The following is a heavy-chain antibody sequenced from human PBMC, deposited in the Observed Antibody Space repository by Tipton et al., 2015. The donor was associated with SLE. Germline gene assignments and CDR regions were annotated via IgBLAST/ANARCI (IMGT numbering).Heavy chain of an antibody. D-gene: IGHD6-13*01. CDR1: GFTFSMYA. V-gene: IGHV3-30*04. Sequence: SLRLSCAASGFTFSMYAVHWVRQAPGKGLEWVAVISYDGSNKYYADSVKGRFTISRDNSKNTLYLQMNSLRAEDTAVYYCAIECVVAAAGPCDAFDIWGQGTMVTVSS. CDR3: AIECVVAAAGPCDAFDI. CDR2: ISYDGSNK. J-gene: IGHJ3*02.